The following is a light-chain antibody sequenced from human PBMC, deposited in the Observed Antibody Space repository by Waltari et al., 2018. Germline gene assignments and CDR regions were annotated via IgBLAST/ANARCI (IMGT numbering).Light chain of an antibody. CDR3: QVWDSDDYQV. V-gene: IGLV3-21*04. CDR2: DDR. CDR1: NIGSKS. Sequence: SYVLTQPPSVSVAPGEKAPFTCGGKNIGSKSVHWYQPKPGQAPVVVISDDRVRPSGIPERFSGSNSGNTATLTISRVEAGDEADYYCQVWDSDDYQVFAGGTKLTVL. J-gene: IGLJ3*02.